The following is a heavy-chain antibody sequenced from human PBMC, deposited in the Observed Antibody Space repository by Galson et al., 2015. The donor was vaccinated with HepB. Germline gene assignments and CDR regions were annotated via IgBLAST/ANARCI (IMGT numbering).Heavy chain of an antibody. CDR1: GGSFSGYY. V-gene: IGHV4-59*01. J-gene: IGHJ5*02. D-gene: IGHD3-10*01. Sequence: VYGGSFSGYYWSWIRQPPGKGLEWIGYIYYSGSTNYNPSLKSRVTISVDTSKNQFSLKLSSVTAADTAVYYCARGGYYGSGSPYNWFDPWGQGTLVTVSS. CDR2: IYYSGST. CDR3: ARGGYYGSGSPYNWFDP.